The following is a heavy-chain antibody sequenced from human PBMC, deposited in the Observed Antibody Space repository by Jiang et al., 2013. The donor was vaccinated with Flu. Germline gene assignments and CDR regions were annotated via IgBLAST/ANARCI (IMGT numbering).Heavy chain of an antibody. CDR3: GTSNFGIEYFQH. CDR2: LFYSGST. Sequence: GSGLVKPSETLSLTCTVFGGSITSTGYYWGWIRQSPVKGLEWIGSLFYSGSTYYNPSLKSRVTISADTSKNQFSLRLSSVAAADTAVYYCGTSNFGIEYFQHWGQGTLVTVSS. V-gene: IGHV4-39*01. CDR1: GGSITSTGYY. J-gene: IGHJ1*01. D-gene: IGHD4-11*01.